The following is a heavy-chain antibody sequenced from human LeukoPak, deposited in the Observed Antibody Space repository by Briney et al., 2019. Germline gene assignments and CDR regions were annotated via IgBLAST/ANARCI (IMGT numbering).Heavy chain of an antibody. J-gene: IGHJ4*02. Sequence: GRCLRLSCVASGLPLGDFAMHWVRQAPGKGLEWVSLISGHGVRTFYAESVKGRFNISRDNSKNSLSLAVNSLITQHSAMFYCARESGKFDYWGQGTLVAVSS. CDR2: ISGHGVRT. V-gene: IGHV3-43*02. CDR3: ARESGKFDY. CDR1: GLPLGDFA.